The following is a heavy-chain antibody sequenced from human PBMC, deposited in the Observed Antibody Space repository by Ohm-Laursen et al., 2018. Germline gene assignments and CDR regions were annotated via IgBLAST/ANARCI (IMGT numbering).Heavy chain of an antibody. Sequence: SLRLSCSASGFTFSRYWMTWVRQAPGKGLEWVAYMKLGGIEKYYLDSVKGRFTISRDNTKNSLYLQMNSLRTEDTAVYYCARFGVNHGMDVWGQGTTVTVSS. CDR2: MKLGGIEK. J-gene: IGHJ6*02. D-gene: IGHD3-16*01. V-gene: IGHV3-7*01. CDR3: ARFGVNHGMDV. CDR1: GFTFSRYW.